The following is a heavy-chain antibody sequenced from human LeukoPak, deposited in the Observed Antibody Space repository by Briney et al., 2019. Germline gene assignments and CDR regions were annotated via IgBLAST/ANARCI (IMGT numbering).Heavy chain of an antibody. CDR3: ARASYYDSSGYSWFDP. Sequence: SETLSLTCTVSGGSISSGSYSWSWIRQPPGKGLEWIGYIYHSGSTYYNPSLKSRVTISVDRSKNQFSLKLSSMTAADTAVYYCARASYYDSSGYSWFDPWGQGTLVTVSS. CDR1: GGSISSGSYS. J-gene: IGHJ5*02. V-gene: IGHV4-30-2*01. CDR2: IYHSGST. D-gene: IGHD3-22*01.